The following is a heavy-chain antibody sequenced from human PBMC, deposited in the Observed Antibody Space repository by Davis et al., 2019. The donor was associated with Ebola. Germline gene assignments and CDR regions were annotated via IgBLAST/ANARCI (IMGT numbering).Heavy chain of an antibody. CDR1: GYTFTSYD. CDR3: ARERGDSGSYYPNYYYGMDV. CDR2: MNPNSGNT. J-gene: IGHJ6*04. V-gene: IGHV1-8*01. D-gene: IGHD1-26*01. Sequence: AASVKVSCKASGYTFTSYDINWVRQATGQGLEWMGWMNPNSGNTGYAQKFQGRVTMTRNTSISTAYMELSSLRSEDTAVYYCARERGDSGSYYPNYYYGMDVWGKGTTVTVSS.